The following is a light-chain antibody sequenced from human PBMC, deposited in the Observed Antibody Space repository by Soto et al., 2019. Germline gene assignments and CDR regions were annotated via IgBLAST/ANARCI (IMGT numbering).Light chain of an antibody. CDR1: QSVSSS. V-gene: IGKV3-11*01. J-gene: IGKJ1*01. CDR2: DAS. Sequence: EIVLTQSPATLSLSPGERATLSCRASQSVSSSLAWYQHKPGQAPRLLIYDASKRATGITARFGGSGSGTDFTLTISSLEPEDFAVYYCQQGSSRPPTFGQGTKVEIK. CDR3: QQGSSRPPT.